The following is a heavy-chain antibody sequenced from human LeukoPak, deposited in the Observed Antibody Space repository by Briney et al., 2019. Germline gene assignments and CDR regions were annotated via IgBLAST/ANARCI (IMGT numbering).Heavy chain of an antibody. CDR2: ISYDGSNK. CDR3: AKSAAGTHWFDP. D-gene: IGHD6-13*01. Sequence: GGSLRLSCAASGFTFSNAWMSWVRQAPGKGLEWVAVISYDGSNKYYADSVKGRFTISRDNSKNTLYLQMNSLRAEDTAVYYCAKSAAGTHWFDPWGQGTLVTVSS. J-gene: IGHJ5*02. V-gene: IGHV3-30*18. CDR1: GFTFSNAW.